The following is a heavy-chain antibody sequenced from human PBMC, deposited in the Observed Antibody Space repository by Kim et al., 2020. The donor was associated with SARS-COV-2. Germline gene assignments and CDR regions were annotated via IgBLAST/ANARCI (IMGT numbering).Heavy chain of an antibody. V-gene: IGHV3-74*01. CDR2: IYTDGSNT. J-gene: IGHJ4*02. CDR1: GFTFSNYW. Sequence: LSLTCAASGFTFSNYWMHWVRQAPGKGLVWVSRIYTDGSNTIYADSVKGRLTISRDNAKNTLYLQMNSLRAEDTAVYYCVRGRATTGYYFDYWGQGTLVTVSS. CDR3: VRGRATTGYYFDY.